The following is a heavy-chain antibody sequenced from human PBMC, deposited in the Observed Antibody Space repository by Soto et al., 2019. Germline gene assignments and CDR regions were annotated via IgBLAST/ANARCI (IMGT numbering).Heavy chain of an antibody. CDR3: ARDPGYCSGGSCYPYYFDY. CDR1: GFTFSSYG. V-gene: IGHV3-33*01. J-gene: IGHJ4*02. Sequence: QVQLVESGGGVVQPGRSLRLSCAASGFTFSSYGMHWVRQAPGKGLEWVAVIWYDGSNKYYADSVKGRFTISRDNSKNTLYLQMNSLRADDTAVYYCARDPGYCSGGSCYPYYFDYWGQGTLVTVSS. CDR2: IWYDGSNK. D-gene: IGHD2-15*01.